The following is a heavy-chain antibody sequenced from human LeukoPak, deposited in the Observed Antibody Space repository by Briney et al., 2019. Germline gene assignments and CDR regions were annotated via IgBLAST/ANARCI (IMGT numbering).Heavy chain of an antibody. CDR2: IKKDGRVK. Sequence: GGSLRLSCVASGFSFSDSWMSWVCQAPGKGLEWVADIKKDGRVKDYVESVKGRFTISRDNAKNSVYLQMDNLRAEDTAVYYCATYTNWVAGDVWGQGTTVSVSS. D-gene: IGHD7-27*01. V-gene: IGHV3-7*01. CDR1: GFSFSDSW. J-gene: IGHJ6*02. CDR3: ATYTNWVAGDV.